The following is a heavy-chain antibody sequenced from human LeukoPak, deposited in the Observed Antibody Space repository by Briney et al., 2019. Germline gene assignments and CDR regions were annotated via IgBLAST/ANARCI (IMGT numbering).Heavy chain of an antibody. Sequence: GGSLRLSCAASGFTFSSYGMHWVRQAPGKGLEWVAFIRYDGSNKYYADSVKGRFTISRDNSKNTLYLQMNSLRAEDTAVYYCAKAYYYGSGSYPRLWGQGTLVTVSS. CDR1: GFTFSSYG. V-gene: IGHV3-30*02. J-gene: IGHJ4*02. D-gene: IGHD3-10*01. CDR3: AKAYYYGSGSYPRL. CDR2: IRYDGSNK.